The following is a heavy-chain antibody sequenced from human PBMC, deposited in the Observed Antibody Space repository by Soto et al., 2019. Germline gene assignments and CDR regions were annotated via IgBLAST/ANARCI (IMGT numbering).Heavy chain of an antibody. CDR3: VSANVVIPAVWQYYAMDV. Sequence: QVQLQESGPGLVKPSETLSLSCSVSGVYNLSSSYYWGWVRQPPEKGLERIGNIYFSGSTFYNASLRTRVTISVDKSKSQFSLSLSAVTAADTAVYYCVSANVVIPAVWQYYAMDVWGQGTAVTVSS. J-gene: IGHJ6*02. CDR1: GVYNLSSSYY. D-gene: IGHD3-16*01. V-gene: IGHV4-39*01. CDR2: IYFSGST.